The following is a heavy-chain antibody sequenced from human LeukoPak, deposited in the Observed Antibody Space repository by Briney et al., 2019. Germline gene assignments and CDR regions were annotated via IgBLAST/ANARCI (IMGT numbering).Heavy chain of an antibody. J-gene: IGHJ4*02. CDR2: IYSGGNT. D-gene: IGHD3-10*01. CDR1: GFTVSNNY. Sequence: GGSLRLSCAVSGFTVSNNYMSWVRQAPGKGLEWVSVIYSGGNTYYADSVKGRFTISRDNSKNTLYLQMNSLRAEDTAVYYCARDYGTLWGQGTLVTVSS. CDR3: ARDYGTL. V-gene: IGHV3-53*01.